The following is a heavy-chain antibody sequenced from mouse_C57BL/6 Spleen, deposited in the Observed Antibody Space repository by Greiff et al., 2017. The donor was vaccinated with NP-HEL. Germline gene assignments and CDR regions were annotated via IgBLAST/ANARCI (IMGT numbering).Heavy chain of an antibody. J-gene: IGHJ4*01. CDR1: GFSLTSYG. CDR2: IWSGGST. Sequence: VMLVESGPGLVQPSQSLSITCTVSGFSLTSYGVHWVRQSPGKGLEWLGVIWSGGSTDYNAAFISRLSISKDNSKSQVFFKMNSLQADDTAIYYCARKGLRRGYYYAMDYWGQGTSVTVSS. D-gene: IGHD2-4*01. CDR3: ARKGLRRGYYYAMDY. V-gene: IGHV2-2*01.